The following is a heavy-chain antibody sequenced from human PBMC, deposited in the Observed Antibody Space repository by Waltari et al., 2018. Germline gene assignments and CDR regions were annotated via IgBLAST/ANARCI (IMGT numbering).Heavy chain of an antibody. CDR2: INDNAGST. Sequence: EVQLLESGGGLERPGGSLRLSCTASGFNFRDYAMSWVRQAPGKGLEWVSEINDNAGSTYYAASVKGRFTISRDNSRNTLYLQMNSLRAEDTAIYYCAKEMTLYSSSSDFDSWGQGTLVTVSS. J-gene: IGHJ4*02. V-gene: IGHV3-23*01. D-gene: IGHD6-6*01. CDR3: AKEMTLYSSSSDFDS. CDR1: GFNFRDYA.